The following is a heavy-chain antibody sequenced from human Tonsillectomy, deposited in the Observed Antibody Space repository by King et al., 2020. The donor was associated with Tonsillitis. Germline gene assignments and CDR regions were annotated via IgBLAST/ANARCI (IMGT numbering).Heavy chain of an antibody. CDR1: GYTFTSYD. D-gene: IGHD3-22*01. CDR2: MNPNSGNT. CDR3: ARGTNYYDSSGYQTFDY. J-gene: IGHJ4*02. V-gene: IGHV1-8*01. Sequence: VQLVESGAEVKKPGASVKVSCKASGYTFTSYDINWVRQATGQGLEWMGWMNPNSGNTGYAQKFQGRVTMTRNTPISTAYMGLSSLRSEDTAVYYCARGTNYYDSSGYQTFDYWGQGTLVTVSS.